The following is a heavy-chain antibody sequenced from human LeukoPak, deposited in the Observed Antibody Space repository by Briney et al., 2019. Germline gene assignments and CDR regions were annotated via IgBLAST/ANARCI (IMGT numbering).Heavy chain of an antibody. CDR1: GGSFSGYY. V-gene: IGHV4-34*01. Sequence: SETLSLTCAVYGGSFSGYYWSWIRQPPGKGLEWIGEINHSGDTNYNPSLKSRVTISVDTSKNQFSLNLISMTAADTAMYYCARGSTTTWSFDYWGQGILVTVPS. CDR2: INHSGDT. J-gene: IGHJ4*02. D-gene: IGHD5/OR15-5a*01. CDR3: ARGSTTTWSFDY.